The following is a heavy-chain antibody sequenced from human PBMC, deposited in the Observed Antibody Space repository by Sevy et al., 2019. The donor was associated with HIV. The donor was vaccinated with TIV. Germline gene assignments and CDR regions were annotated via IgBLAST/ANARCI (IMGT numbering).Heavy chain of an antibody. V-gene: IGHV4-31*03. J-gene: IGHJ6*02. CDR2: IYYSGST. Sequence: SETLSLTCTVSGGPISSGGYYWSWIRQHPGKGLEWIGYIYYSGSTYYNPSLKSRVTISVDTSKNQFSLKLSSVTAADTAVYYCARGYYYYGMDVWGQGTTVTVSS. CDR1: GGPISSGGYY. CDR3: ARGYYYYGMDV.